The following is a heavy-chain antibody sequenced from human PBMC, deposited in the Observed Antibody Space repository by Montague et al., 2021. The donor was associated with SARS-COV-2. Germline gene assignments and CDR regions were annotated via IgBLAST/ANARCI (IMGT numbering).Heavy chain of an antibody. D-gene: IGHD3-22*01. CDR3: ARLPYFYDSTHAFDI. Sequence: SETLSLTCTVSGGSISSSSYYWGWIRQPPGKGLEWIGNIFYSGSTYYNPSLKSRVTISVDTSKSRFSLRLSSVTAADTAVYYCARLPYFYDSTHAFDIWGQGTMVTVSS. CDR2: IFYSGST. V-gene: IGHV4-39*01. J-gene: IGHJ3*02. CDR1: GGSISSSSYY.